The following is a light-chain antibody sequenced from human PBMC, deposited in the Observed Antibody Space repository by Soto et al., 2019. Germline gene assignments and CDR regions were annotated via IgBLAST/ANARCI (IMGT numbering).Light chain of an antibody. CDR1: QSIFYSSNNKNF. Sequence: MVSTQFPDSLSFSLDERATINCKSSQSIFYSSNNKNFLAWYQQKPGQPPKLLIYWASTRESGVPDRFSGSGSGTDFTLTISSLQAEDVAVYYCQQYYSTPITFGQGTRLEIK. CDR3: QQYYSTPIT. V-gene: IGKV4-1*01. J-gene: IGKJ5*01. CDR2: WAS.